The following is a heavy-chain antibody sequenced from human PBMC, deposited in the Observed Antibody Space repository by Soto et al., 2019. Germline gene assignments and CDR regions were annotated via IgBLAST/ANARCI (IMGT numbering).Heavy chain of an antibody. J-gene: IGHJ6*03. V-gene: IGHV3-21*01. CDR2: ISSSSSYI. CDR3: ARESKERVRGGYYMDV. CDR1: GFTFSNYA. D-gene: IGHD3-10*01. Sequence: GGSLRLSCAASGFTFSNYAMSWVRQAPGKGLEWVSSISSSSSYIYYADSVKGRFTISRDNAKNSLYLQMNSLRAEDTAVYYCARESKERVRGGYYMDVWGKGTTVTSP.